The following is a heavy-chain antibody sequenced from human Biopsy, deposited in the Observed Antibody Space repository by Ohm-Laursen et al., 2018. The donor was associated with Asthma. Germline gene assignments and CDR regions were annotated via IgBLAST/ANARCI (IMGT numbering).Heavy chain of an antibody. D-gene: IGHD3-3*02. CDR1: GFTFGGYW. J-gene: IGHJ1*01. CDR3: ARTFHFWSPYHAEHYQP. Sequence: SLRLSCTASGFTFGGYWMSWVRQVPGKGLEWVANIKHDGSEKNHVDSLKGRFTISRDNAKNSLYLQMNSLRAEDTALYYCARTFHFWSPYHAEHYQPWGQGTLVTVSS. V-gene: IGHV3-7*01. CDR2: IKHDGSEK.